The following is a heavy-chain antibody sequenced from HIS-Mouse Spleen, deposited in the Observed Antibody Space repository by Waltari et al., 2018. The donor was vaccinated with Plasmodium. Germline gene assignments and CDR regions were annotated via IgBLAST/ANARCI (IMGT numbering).Heavy chain of an antibody. CDR3: ASSWYWYFDL. Sequence: EVQLVGSGVGLVQHGGSLSRYCAASGFTFSSYWRSWVRQAPGKGLEWVANIKQDGSEKYYVDSVKGRFTISRDNAKNSLYLQMNSLRAEDTVVYYCASSWYWYFDLWGRGTLVTVSS. V-gene: IGHV3-7*01. CDR2: IKQDGSEK. D-gene: IGHD6-13*01. CDR1: GFTFSSYW. J-gene: IGHJ2*01.